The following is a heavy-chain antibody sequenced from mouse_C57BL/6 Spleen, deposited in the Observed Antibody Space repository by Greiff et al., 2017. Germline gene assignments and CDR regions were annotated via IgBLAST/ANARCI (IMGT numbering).Heavy chain of an antibody. CDR1: GYTFTSYW. Sequence: VQLKQPGTELVKPGASVKLSCKASGYTFTSYWMHWVKQRPGQGLEWIGNINPSNGGTNYNEKFKSKATPTVDKSSSTAYMQLSSLTSEDSAVYYCAGRIWNYGSSYYYAMDYWGQGTSVTVSS. D-gene: IGHD1-1*01. J-gene: IGHJ4*01. V-gene: IGHV1-53*01. CDR2: INPSNGGT. CDR3: AGRIWNYGSSYYYAMDY.